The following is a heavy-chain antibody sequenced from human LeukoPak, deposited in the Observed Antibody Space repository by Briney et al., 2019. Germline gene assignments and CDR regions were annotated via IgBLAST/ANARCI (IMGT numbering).Heavy chain of an antibody. Sequence: SETLSLTCTVSGGSISSSSYYWGWIRQPPGKGLEWIGSIYYSGSTYYNPSLKSRVTISVDTSKNQFSLKLSSVTAADTAIYYCARDASRIQLWPLWGQGTLVTVSS. CDR1: GGSISSSSYY. V-gene: IGHV4-39*07. CDR2: IYYSGST. D-gene: IGHD5-18*01. CDR3: ARDASRIQLWPL. J-gene: IGHJ4*02.